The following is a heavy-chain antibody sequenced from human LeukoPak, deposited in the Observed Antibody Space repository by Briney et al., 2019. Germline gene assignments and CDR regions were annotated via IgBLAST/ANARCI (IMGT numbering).Heavy chain of an antibody. CDR3: ARDSGSGSNDY. Sequence: ASVKVSCKASGYTFTSYAIHWVRQAPGQRLEWMGWICAGNGNTKYSQNFQGRVTFISNTSATTAFMELSSLRSEDAAVYYCARDSGSGSNDYWGQGTLVTVSS. CDR2: ICAGNGNT. J-gene: IGHJ4*02. D-gene: IGHD1-26*01. CDR1: GYTFTSYA. V-gene: IGHV1-3*01.